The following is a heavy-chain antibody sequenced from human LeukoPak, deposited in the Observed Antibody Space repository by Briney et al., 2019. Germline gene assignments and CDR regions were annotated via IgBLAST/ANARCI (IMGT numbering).Heavy chain of an antibody. J-gene: IGHJ5*01. CDR1: GGSISIATYS. CDR3: ARLRTGGTSYVRGDWFDS. CDR2: IYYSGST. V-gene: IGHV4-39*01. D-gene: IGHD2-8*02. Sequence: SETLSLTCTVSGGSISIATYSWGWLRQPPGKGLEWIGNIYYSGSTNYNPSLKSRLTISVSTSKNQFSLKLSSVTAADTDVYHCARLRTGGTSYVRGDWFDSWGQGTLVTVSS.